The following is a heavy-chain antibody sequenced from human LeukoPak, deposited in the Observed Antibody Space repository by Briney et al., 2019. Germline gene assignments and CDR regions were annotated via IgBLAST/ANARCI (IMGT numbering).Heavy chain of an antibody. V-gene: IGHV1-24*01. J-gene: IGHJ4*02. CDR1: GYTLTELS. CDR2: FDPEDGET. Sequence: ASVKVSCKVSGYTLTELSMHWVRQAPGKGLEWMGGFDPEDGETIYAQKFQGRVTMTEDTSTDTAYMELSSLRSEATAVYYCATVSIVSGSYAFDYWGQGTLVTVSS. D-gene: IGHD3-16*01. CDR3: ATVSIVSGSYAFDY.